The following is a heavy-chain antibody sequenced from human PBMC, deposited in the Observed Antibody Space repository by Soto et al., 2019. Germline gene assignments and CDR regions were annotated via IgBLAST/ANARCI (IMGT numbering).Heavy chain of an antibody. V-gene: IGHV1-18*01. CDR1: GYTFINYH. CDR2: INTYNGMT. Sequence: QVQLVQSGGEVKKPGASVTVSCKASGYTFINYHITWVRQAPGQGLEWMAWINTYNGMTDYAQKFQGRVTMTRDTPTSTAYMELRNLGSDDTAVYFCAKSPRGEMATDWGQGTLVNVSS. J-gene: IGHJ4*02. CDR3: AKSPRGEMATD. D-gene: IGHD5-12*01.